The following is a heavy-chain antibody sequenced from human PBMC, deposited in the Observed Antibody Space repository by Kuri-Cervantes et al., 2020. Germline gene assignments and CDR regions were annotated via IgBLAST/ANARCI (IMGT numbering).Heavy chain of an antibody. Sequence: SLKISCAASGFTFDDYAMHWVRQAPGKGLEWVSGISWNSGSIGYADSVKGRFTISRDNAKNSLYLQMNSLRAEDTALYYCAKVDYYDSSGPQGGAFDIWGQGTMVTVSS. CDR3: AKVDYYDSSGPQGGAFDI. CDR2: ISWNSGSI. V-gene: IGHV3-9*01. CDR1: GFTFDDYA. D-gene: IGHD3-22*01. J-gene: IGHJ3*02.